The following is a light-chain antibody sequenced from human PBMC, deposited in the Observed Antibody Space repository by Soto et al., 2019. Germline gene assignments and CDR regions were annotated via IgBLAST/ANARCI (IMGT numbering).Light chain of an antibody. CDR2: GAS. Sequence: EIVLTQSPGTLLLSQEERATLSCRASQSVSSSYLAWYQQKPGQAPRLLIYGASSRATGIPDRFSGSGSGTDFTLTISRLEPEDFAMYYCQQYGRSPLTFGGGTKVEIK. V-gene: IGKV3-20*01. CDR3: QQYGRSPLT. J-gene: IGKJ4*01. CDR1: QSVSSSY.